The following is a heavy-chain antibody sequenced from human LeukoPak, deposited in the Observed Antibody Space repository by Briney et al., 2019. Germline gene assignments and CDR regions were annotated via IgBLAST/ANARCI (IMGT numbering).Heavy chain of an antibody. CDR3: AKASGGVNDYGGNSLDY. J-gene: IGHJ4*02. CDR1: GFTFTYYA. V-gene: IGHV3-30*04. D-gene: IGHD4-23*01. Sequence: GGSLRLSCAASGFTFTYYAMHWVRQAPGKGLEWVAVISYDGSNKYYADSVKGRFTISRDNSKNTLYLQMNSLRAEDTAVYYCAKASGGVNDYGGNSLDYWGQGTLVTVSS. CDR2: ISYDGSNK.